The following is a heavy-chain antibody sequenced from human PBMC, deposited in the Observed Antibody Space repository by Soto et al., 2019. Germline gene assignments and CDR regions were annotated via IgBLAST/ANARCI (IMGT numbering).Heavy chain of an antibody. Sequence: SETLSVTCTVSGGSLTSYDWSWIRQPPGEGLEWIGYIHYTGSTYYNPSLKSRVTISVDRSKNQFSLKLSSVTAADTAVYYCARGGVDYYDSSGYYFSPYYFDYWGQGTLVTVSS. CDR3: ARGGVDYYDSSGYYFSPYYFDY. D-gene: IGHD3-22*01. V-gene: IGHV4-59*12. CDR1: GGSLTSYD. J-gene: IGHJ4*02. CDR2: IHYTGST.